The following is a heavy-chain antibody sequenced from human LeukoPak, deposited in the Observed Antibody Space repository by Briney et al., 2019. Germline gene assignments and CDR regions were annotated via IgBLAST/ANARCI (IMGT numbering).Heavy chain of an antibody. V-gene: IGHV4-34*01. Sequence: SETLSLTCAVYGGSFSGYYWSWIRQPPGKGLEWIGEINHSGSTNYNPSLKSRVTISVDTSKNQFSLKLSSVTAADTAVYYCARGNNRWVSSSWYYFDYWGQGTLVTVSS. CDR3: ARGNNRWVSSSWYYFDY. CDR2: INHSGST. J-gene: IGHJ4*02. CDR1: GGSFSGYY. D-gene: IGHD6-13*01.